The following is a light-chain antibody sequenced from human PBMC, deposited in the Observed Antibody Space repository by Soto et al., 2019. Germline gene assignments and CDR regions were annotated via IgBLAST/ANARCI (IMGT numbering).Light chain of an antibody. Sequence: QSALTQPPSVSGAPGQRVTISCTGSSSNIGAGYDVHWYQQLPGTAPKLLISEVSVRPSGVSDRFSGSKSGNTASLTISGLQVEDEANYFCSSYTRSSTLEVFGGGTKLTVL. CDR3: SSYTRSSTLEV. V-gene: IGLV1-40*01. CDR1: SSNIGAGYD. CDR2: EVS. J-gene: IGLJ3*02.